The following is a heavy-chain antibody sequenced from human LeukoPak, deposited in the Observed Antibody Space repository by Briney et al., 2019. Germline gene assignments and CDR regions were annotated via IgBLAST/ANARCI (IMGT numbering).Heavy chain of an antibody. CDR2: INPNSGGT. J-gene: IGHJ4*02. D-gene: IGHD2-15*01. V-gene: IGHV1-2*02. CDR1: GGTFSSYA. CDR3: ARDFSTPYCSGGSCYPQPFNY. Sequence: ASVKVSCKASGGTFSSYAISWVRQAPGQGLEWMGWINPNSGGTNYAQKFQGRVTMTRDTSISTAYMELSRLRSDDTAVYYCARDFSTPYCSGGSCYPQPFNYWGQGTLVTVSS.